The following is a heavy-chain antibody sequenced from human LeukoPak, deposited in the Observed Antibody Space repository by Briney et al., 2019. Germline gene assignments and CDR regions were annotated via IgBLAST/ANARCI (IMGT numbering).Heavy chain of an antibody. J-gene: IGHJ4*02. CDR1: GFTFSSYA. Sequence: GGSLRLSCAASGFTFSSYAMHWVRQAPGKGLEYVSAISSNGGSTYYANSVKGRFTISRDNSKNTLYLQMGSLRAEDMAVYYCARPTYYYDSRPGALVYWGQGTLVTVSS. D-gene: IGHD3-22*01. CDR3: ARPTYYYDSRPGALVY. V-gene: IGHV3-64*01. CDR2: ISSNGGST.